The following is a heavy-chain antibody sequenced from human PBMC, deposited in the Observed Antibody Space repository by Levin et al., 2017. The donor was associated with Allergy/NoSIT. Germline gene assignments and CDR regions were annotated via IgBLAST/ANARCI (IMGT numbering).Heavy chain of an antibody. J-gene: IGHJ4*02. CDR3: ARRFAASSNWDFDY. V-gene: IGHV4-39*01. Sequence: SQTLSLTCTVSGGSIGSSSYYWGCIRQPPGKGLEWIGSIYYTGGTYYNPSLKSRLTISVDTSKNQFSVKLTSVTAADTAVYYCARRFAASSNWDFDYWGQGSLVTVSS. D-gene: IGHD4-11*01. CDR1: GGSIGSSSYY. CDR2: IYYTGGT.